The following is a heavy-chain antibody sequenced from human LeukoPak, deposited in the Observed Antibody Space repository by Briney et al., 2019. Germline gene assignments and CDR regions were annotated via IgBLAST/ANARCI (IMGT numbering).Heavy chain of an antibody. CDR3: AKNGGPHGMDV. J-gene: IGHJ6*02. CDR1: GFTFSTYY. V-gene: IGHV3-74*01. D-gene: IGHD3-16*01. CDR2: INSDGSGT. Sequence: PGGSLRLSCAASGFTFSTYYMYWVRQAPGKGLVWVSGINSDGSGTNYADSVKGRFTISRDTAKNTVYLQMNSLRVEDTAVYYCAKNGGPHGMDVWGQGTTVTVSS.